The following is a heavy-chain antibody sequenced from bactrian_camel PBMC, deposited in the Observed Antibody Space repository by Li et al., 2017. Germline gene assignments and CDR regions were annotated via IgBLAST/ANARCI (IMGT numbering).Heavy chain of an antibody. CDR3: AAETPRYDGICFVSADRFPY. CDR2: IGRDGTTGTT. V-gene: IGHV3S25*01. CDR1: GLAFSTHC. Sequence: QLVESGGGSVQAGGSLRLSCADSGLAFSTHCMGWFRQVPGKEREGVAVIGRDGTTGTTQYASSVKGRFTISQDFAKNTMYLQMNSLNPVDTAMYYCAAETPRYDGICFVSADRFPYWGQGTQVTVS. J-gene: IGHJ4*01. D-gene: IGHD2*01.